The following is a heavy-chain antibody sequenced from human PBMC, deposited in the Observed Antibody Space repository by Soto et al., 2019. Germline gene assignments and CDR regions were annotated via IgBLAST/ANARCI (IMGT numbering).Heavy chain of an antibody. D-gene: IGHD6-19*01. Sequence: PSETLSLTCTVSGGSISSYYWSWIRQLPGKGLEWIGYIYYSGSTNYNPSLKSRVTISVDTSRNQFSLKLSSVTAADTAVYYCARDVQQWPTYYFDYWGQGTLVTVSS. CDR2: IYYSGST. V-gene: IGHV4-59*01. J-gene: IGHJ4*02. CDR1: GGSISSYY. CDR3: ARDVQQWPTYYFDY.